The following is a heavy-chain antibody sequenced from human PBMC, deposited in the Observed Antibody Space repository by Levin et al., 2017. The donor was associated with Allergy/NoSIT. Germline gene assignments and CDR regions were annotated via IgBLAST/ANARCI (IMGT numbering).Heavy chain of an antibody. Sequence: GGSLRLSCAASGFTFSSYAMHWVRQAPGKGLEWVAVISYDGSNKYYADSVKGRFTISRDNSKNTLYLQMNSLRAEDTAVYYCASSYCSSTSCRFDYWGQGTLVTVSS. CDR1: GFTFSSYA. J-gene: IGHJ4*02. CDR2: ISYDGSNK. CDR3: ASSYCSSTSCRFDY. V-gene: IGHV3-30*04. D-gene: IGHD2-2*01.